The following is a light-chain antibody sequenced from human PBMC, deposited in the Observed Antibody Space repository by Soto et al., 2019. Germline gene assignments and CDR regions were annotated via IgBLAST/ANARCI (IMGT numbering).Light chain of an antibody. CDR2: EAS. V-gene: IGKV1-5*03. Sequence: DLQLTQSPATLSASVGDRVTITCRASQSIGTWLAWYQQRPGKAPILLIYEASILESGVPARYSGGGSGTEFTLSISSLQPDDSAIYYCQNQGTFGPGTKVEIK. CDR3: QNQGT. CDR1: QSIGTW. J-gene: IGKJ1*01.